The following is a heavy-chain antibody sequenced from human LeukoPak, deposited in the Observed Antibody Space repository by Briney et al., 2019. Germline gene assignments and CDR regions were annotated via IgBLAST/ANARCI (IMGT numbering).Heavy chain of an antibody. Sequence: GGSLRLSCAASGFTFSTYWMIWVRQAPGKGLEWVANIKEDASGQYYLDSVKGRFTISRDNARNSLYLQMNSLRAEDTAVYYCARADHGDYGGGYMDVWGKGTTVTVSS. CDR2: IKEDASGQ. J-gene: IGHJ6*03. CDR3: ARADHGDYGGGYMDV. CDR1: GFTFSTYW. D-gene: IGHD4-17*01. V-gene: IGHV3-7*01.